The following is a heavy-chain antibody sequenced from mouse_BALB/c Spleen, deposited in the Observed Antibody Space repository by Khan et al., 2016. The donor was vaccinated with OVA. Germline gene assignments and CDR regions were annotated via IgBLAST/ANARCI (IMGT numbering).Heavy chain of an antibody. V-gene: IGHV3-6*02. CDR2: INYGGSN. CDR3: ARGGRWFDY. J-gene: IGHJ3*01. Sequence: EVQLQESGPGLVKPSQSLSLTCSVTGYSITSGYYWNWIRQFPGNKLEWMGYINYGGSNNYNPSLKNRISITRYTSKNQFFLKLNSVTTEDTATYYCARGGRWFDYWGQGTLVTVSA. CDR1: GYSITSGYY.